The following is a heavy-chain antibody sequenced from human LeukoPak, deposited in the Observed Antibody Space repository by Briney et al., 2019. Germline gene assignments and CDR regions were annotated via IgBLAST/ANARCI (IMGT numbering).Heavy chain of an antibody. CDR2: ISVSDDST. D-gene: IGHD2-2*01. CDR1: GFTSSDYT. Sequence: SGGSLRLSCAASGFTSSDYTMNCVRQSAGEGLEWVSGISVSDDSTYYADSVKGRFTISRDKSNNMLHLQMNSLRAEDTAVYYCARDRFCVSTNCPYDCWGQGTPVPVSS. J-gene: IGHJ4*02. CDR3: ARDRFCVSTNCPYDC. V-gene: IGHV3-23*01.